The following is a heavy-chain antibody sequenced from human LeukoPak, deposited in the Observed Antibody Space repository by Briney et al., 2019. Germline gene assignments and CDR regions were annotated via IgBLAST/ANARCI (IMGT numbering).Heavy chain of an antibody. J-gene: IGHJ4*02. CDR1: GGSISSYY. CDR2: IYYSGST. D-gene: IGHD3-10*01. Sequence: SETLSLTCTVSGGSISSYYWSWIRQPPGKGLEWIGYIYYSGSTNYSPSLKSRVTISVDTSKNQFSLKLSSVTAADTAVYYCARGSITMVRGVMRSFYFDYWGQGTLVTVSS. V-gene: IGHV4-59*01. CDR3: ARGSITMVRGVMRSFYFDY.